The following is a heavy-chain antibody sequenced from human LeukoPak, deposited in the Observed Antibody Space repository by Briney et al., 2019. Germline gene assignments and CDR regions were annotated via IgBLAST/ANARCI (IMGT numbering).Heavy chain of an antibody. CDR3: AKVAVAGPTYYFDY. V-gene: IGHV3-74*01. D-gene: IGHD6-19*01. J-gene: IGHJ4*02. Sequence: GGSLRLSCAASGFTFSSYWMHWVRQAPGKGLVWVSRINSDGSSTSYADSVKGRFTISRDNAKNTLYLQMNSLRAEDTAVYYCAKVAVAGPTYYFDYWGQGTLVTVSS. CDR2: INSDGSST. CDR1: GFTFSSYW.